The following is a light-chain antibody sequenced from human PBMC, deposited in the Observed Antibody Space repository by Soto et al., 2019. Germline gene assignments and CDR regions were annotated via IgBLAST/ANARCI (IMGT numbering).Light chain of an antibody. CDR2: AAS. J-gene: IGKJ5*01. Sequence: DIQMTQSPSSLSASIGDGVTITCRAGQSINTYLNWYQQKPGKAPKLLISAASNLQSGVPSRFRRSGSGTDFTLTISSLQTEDFATYYCQQSFSTLLITFGQGTRLEIK. V-gene: IGKV1-39*01. CDR3: QQSFSTLLIT. CDR1: QSINTY.